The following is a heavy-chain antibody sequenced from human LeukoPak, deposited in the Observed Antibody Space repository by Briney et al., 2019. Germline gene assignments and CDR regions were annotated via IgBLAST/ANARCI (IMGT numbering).Heavy chain of an antibody. CDR1: GFTFSTYG. CDR2: ISYDGSNQ. J-gene: IGHJ4*02. D-gene: IGHD2-21*02. CDR3: AKDYIVVVTAIGN. Sequence: GGSLRLSCAASGFTFSTYGMHWVRQAPGKGLEWVAVISYDGSNQDYADSVKGRFTISRDNSKNTLYLQMNSLRAEDTAVYYCAKDYIVVVTAIGNWGQGTLVTVSS. V-gene: IGHV3-30*18.